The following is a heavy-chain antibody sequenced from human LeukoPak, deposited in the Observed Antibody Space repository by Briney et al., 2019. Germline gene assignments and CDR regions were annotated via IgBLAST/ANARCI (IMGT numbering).Heavy chain of an antibody. CDR3: AKTPVAAAGYFDY. D-gene: IGHD6-13*01. CDR2: ISSSSSYI. Sequence: GGSLRLSCAASGFTFSSYSMNWVRQAPGKGLEWVSSISSSSSYIYYADSVKGRFTISRDNSKNTLYLQMNSLRAEDTAVYYCAKTPVAAAGYFDYWGQGTLVTVSS. CDR1: GFTFSSYS. V-gene: IGHV3-21*04. J-gene: IGHJ4*02.